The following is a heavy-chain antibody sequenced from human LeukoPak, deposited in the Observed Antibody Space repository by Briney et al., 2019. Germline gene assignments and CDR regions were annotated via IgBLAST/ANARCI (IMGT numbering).Heavy chain of an antibody. D-gene: IGHD7-27*01. CDR3: MRDGPSWGLL. Sequence: PSETLSLTCTVSGGSISTYYWTWIRQPAGKGLEWIGRFSTSGIANYNPSLKSRVTMSVDTSKNQFFPKLNSVTAADTAVYYCMRDGPSWGLLWGQGALVTVSS. CDR2: FSTSGIA. J-gene: IGHJ4*02. V-gene: IGHV4-4*07. CDR1: GGSISTYY.